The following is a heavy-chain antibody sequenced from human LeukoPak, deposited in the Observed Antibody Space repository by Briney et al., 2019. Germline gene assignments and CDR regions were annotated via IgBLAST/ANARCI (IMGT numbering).Heavy chain of an antibody. J-gene: IGHJ3*02. CDR3: ARDSAGYYDSSFAFDI. V-gene: IGHV3-30-3*01. Sequence: GGSLRLSCAASGFTFSSYAMHWVRQAPGKGLEWVAVISYDGSNKYYADSVKGRFTISRDNSKNTLYLQMNSLRAEDTAVYYCARDSAGYYDSSFAFDIWGQGTMVTVSS. CDR2: ISYDGSNK. D-gene: IGHD3-22*01. CDR1: GFTFSSYA.